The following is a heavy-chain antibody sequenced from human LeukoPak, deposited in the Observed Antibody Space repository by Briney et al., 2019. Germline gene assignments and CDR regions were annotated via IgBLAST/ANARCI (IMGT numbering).Heavy chain of an antibody. CDR1: GSGFAFNNYG. Sequence: GGCLRLSCAASGSGFAFNNYGSRWVRQAPGKGLVWVSSINADGSTTSYADSVRGRFTISRDNAKNTLYLQMNSLRAEDTAVYYCARLTYSSGWYVDAFDIWGQGTMVTVSS. D-gene: IGHD6-19*01. CDR2: INADGSTT. J-gene: IGHJ3*02. V-gene: IGHV3-74*01. CDR3: ARLTYSSGWYVDAFDI.